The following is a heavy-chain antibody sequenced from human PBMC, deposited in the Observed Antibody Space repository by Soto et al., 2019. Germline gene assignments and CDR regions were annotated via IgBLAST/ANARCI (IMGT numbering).Heavy chain of an antibody. D-gene: IGHD3-22*01. J-gene: IGHJ6*02. Sequence: PSETLSLTCAVSGGSISSSNWWNWVRQPPGKGLEWIGEIYRSGTTNYNPSLKSRVTISVDKSKNHFSLKLNFVSAAVTALYYFARDSQFVDDSTKYYRMDVWGQGTTVTVSS. V-gene: IGHV4-4*02. CDR2: IYRSGTT. CDR3: ARDSQFVDDSTKYYRMDV. CDR1: GGSISSSNW.